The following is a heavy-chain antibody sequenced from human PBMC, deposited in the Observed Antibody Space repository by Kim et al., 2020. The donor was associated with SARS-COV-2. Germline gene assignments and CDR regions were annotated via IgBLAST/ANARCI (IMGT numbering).Heavy chain of an antibody. Sequence: YVDTVKGRFTISRDNAKNSLYLQMNSLRAEDTAVYYCARGGYDILTGYENWGQGTLVTVSS. D-gene: IGHD3-9*01. V-gene: IGHV3-7*03. J-gene: IGHJ4*02. CDR3: ARGGYDILTGYEN.